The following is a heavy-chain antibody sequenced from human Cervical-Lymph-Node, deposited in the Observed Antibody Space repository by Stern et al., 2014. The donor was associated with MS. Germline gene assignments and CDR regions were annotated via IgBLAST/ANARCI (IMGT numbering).Heavy chain of an antibody. V-gene: IGHV3-30*03. CDR1: GFTFSSYG. J-gene: IGHJ4*02. Sequence: VQLVESGGAVVQPGRSLRLSWAASGFTFSSYGMHWVRQAPGQGLEWGTVISYDGSHKYYAASVKGRFTISRDNSKNTLHLQMNSVTPDDTAIYYCARDYEDTSMLFDHWGQGTLVTVSS. CDR3: ARDYEDTSMLFDH. CDR2: ISYDGSHK. D-gene: IGHD2-8*01.